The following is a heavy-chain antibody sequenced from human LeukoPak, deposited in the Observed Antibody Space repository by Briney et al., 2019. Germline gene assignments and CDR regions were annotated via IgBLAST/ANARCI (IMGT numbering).Heavy chain of an antibody. V-gene: IGHV3-23*01. CDR2: ISGSGGST. CDR3: AKEGTELRYSGYDLDY. D-gene: IGHD5-12*01. CDR1: GFTFSSYA. Sequence: GGSLRLSCAASGFTFSSYAMSWVRQAPGKGLEWVSAISGSGGSTYYADSVKGRFTISRDNSKNTLYLQMISLRAEDTAVYYCAKEGTELRYSGYDLDYWGQGTLVTVSS. J-gene: IGHJ4*02.